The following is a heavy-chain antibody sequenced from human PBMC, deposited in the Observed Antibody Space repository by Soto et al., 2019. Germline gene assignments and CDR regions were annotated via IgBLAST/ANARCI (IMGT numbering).Heavy chain of an antibody. D-gene: IGHD3-16*01. CDR2: INPSGGST. V-gene: IGHV1-46*01. Sequence: ASVKVYCKASGYTFTSYYMHWVRQAPGQGLEWMGIINPSGGSTSYAQKFQGRVTMTRDTSTSTVYMELSSLRSEDTAVYYCARDNTTKLWEYNWFDSWGQGTLVTVSS. CDR3: ARDNTTKLWEYNWFDS. J-gene: IGHJ5*01. CDR1: GYTFTSYY.